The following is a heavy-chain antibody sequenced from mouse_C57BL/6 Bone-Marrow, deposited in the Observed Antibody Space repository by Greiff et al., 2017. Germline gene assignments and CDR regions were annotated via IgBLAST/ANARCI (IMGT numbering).Heavy chain of an antibody. J-gene: IGHJ2*01. CDR3: ARQGYYGIFDY. D-gene: IGHD2-1*01. CDR2: ISNGGGST. CDR1: GFTFSDYY. Sequence: VQLQESGGGLVQPGGSLKLSCAASGFTFSDYYMYWVRQTPEKRLEWVAYISNGGGSTYYPDTVKGRFTISRDNAKNTLYLQMSRLKSEDTAMYYCARQGYYGIFDYWGQGTTLTVSS. V-gene: IGHV5-12*01.